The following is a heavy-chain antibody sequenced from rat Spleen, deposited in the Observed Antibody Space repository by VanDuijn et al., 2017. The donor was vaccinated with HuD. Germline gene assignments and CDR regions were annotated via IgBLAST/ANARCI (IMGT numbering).Heavy chain of an antibody. V-gene: IGHV2-43*01. J-gene: IGHJ3*01. D-gene: IGHD1-6*01. CDR3: TREVYTTDYYYGWFTH. Sequence: QVQLKESGPGLVQPSQTLSLTCTVSGFSLTSNSVHWVRQPPGKGLEWMGVIWTGGTTADNSLLKSRLSISRDTSKSQVFLKMNSLQTEDTAIYYCTREVYTTDYYYGWFTHWGQGTLVTVSS. CDR2: IWTGGTT. CDR1: GFSLTSNS.